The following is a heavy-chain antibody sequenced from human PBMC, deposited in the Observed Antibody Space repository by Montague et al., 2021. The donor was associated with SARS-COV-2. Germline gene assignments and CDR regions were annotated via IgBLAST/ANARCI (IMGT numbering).Heavy chain of an antibody. CDR1: SGPLSAYY. Sequence: SETLSLTCEVDSGPLSAYYWSWVRQPPGKGLEWIGEIHPYGHTSYNPSLMSRVTISVDTSKNQFSLKVRSVTAADTAVYYCARHRGSGSSWFDSWGQGALVTVSS. J-gene: IGHJ5*01. CDR2: IHPYGHT. V-gene: IGHV4-34*01. D-gene: IGHD6-13*01. CDR3: ARHRGSGSSWFDS.